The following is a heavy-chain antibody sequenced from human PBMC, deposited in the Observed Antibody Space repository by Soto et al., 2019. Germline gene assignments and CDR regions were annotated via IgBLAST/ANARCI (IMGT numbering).Heavy chain of an antibody. D-gene: IGHD2-2*01. V-gene: IGHV3-23*01. CDR1: EVTFSSYA. Sequence: GFLRLCKAASEVTFSSYAMSWILQAQGKGLEWVSAISGSGGSTYYADSVKGRFTISRDNSKNTLYLQMNSLRAEDTAVYYCAILGMATEMVVVLAASFDHSGQGTLLTVSS. CDR2: ISGSGGST. CDR3: AILGMATEMVVVLAASFDH. J-gene: IGHJ4*02.